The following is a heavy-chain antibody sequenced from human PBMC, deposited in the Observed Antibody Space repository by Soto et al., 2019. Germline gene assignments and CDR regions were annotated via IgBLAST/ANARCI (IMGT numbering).Heavy chain of an antibody. CDR3: ARGSGSYLLEY. Sequence: QVQLVESGGGVDQPGRSLRLSCAASGFTFSSHGMHWVRQAPGKGLEWVALIWYDGSNKYYADSVKGRFTISRDNSKNTVYLQMNSLRAEDTAVYYCARGSGSYLLEYWGLGTLVTVSS. V-gene: IGHV3-33*01. CDR2: IWYDGSNK. CDR1: GFTFSSHG. J-gene: IGHJ4*02. D-gene: IGHD3-10*01.